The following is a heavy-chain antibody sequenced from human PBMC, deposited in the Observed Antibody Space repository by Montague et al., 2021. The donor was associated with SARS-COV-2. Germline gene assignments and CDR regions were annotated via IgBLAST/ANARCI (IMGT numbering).Heavy chain of an antibody. D-gene: IGHD2-2*01. CDR1: GYSISSGYY. CDR2: IYHSGST. V-gene: IGHV4-38-2*02. J-gene: IGHJ4*02. CDR3: ARSQDCSTTSCHFDY. Sequence: SETLSLTCTVSGYSISSGYYWGWIRQPPGKGLEWIGSIYHSGSTXYNPSLKSRATILVDTSKNQFSLKLSSVTAADTAVYYCARSQDCSTTSCHFDYWGQGTLVTVSS.